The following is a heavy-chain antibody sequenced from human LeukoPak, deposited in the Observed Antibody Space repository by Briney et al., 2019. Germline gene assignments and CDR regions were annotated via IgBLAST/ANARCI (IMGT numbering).Heavy chain of an antibody. V-gene: IGHV3-49*03. Sequence: GGSLRLSCTASGFTFGDYAMSWFRQAPGKGLEWVGFIRSKAYGGTTEYAASVKGRLTISRDDSKSIAYLQMNSLKTEDTAVYYCTRDGLGYCSGGSCGSAEYFQHWDQGTLVTVSS. J-gene: IGHJ1*01. D-gene: IGHD2-15*01. CDR1: GFTFGDYA. CDR3: TRDGLGYCSGGSCGSAEYFQH. CDR2: IRSKAYGGTT.